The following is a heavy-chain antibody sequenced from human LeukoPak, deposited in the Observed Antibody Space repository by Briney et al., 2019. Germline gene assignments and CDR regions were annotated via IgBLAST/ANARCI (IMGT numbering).Heavy chain of an antibody. J-gene: IGHJ4*02. D-gene: IGHD3-22*01. V-gene: IGHV7-4-1*02. Sequence: ASVKVSCKASGYTFTSYAMNWVRQAPGQGLEWMGWINTNTENPTYAQGFTGRFVFSLDTSVSTAYLQISSLKAEDTAVYYCARESGYYYDSSGPDPGGYWGQGTLVTVSS. CDR1: GYTFTSYA. CDR2: INTNTENP. CDR3: ARESGYYYDSSGPDPGGY.